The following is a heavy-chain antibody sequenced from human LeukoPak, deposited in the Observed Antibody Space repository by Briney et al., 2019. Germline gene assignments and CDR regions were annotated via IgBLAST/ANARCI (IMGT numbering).Heavy chain of an antibody. CDR2: IYTSGRT. CDR1: VASFNSADQY. D-gene: IGHD3-3*01. Sequence: SETLSLTCTVSVASFNSADQYWSWIRQPAGKGLEWIGLIYTSGRTNYNPSLKSRVTMSVDTSKNQFSLKLSSVTAADTAVYYCARGGVGSYYDFWSGYHGALGYMDVWGKGTTVTVSS. CDR3: ARGGVGSYYDFWSGYHGALGYMDV. V-gene: IGHV4-61*02. J-gene: IGHJ6*03.